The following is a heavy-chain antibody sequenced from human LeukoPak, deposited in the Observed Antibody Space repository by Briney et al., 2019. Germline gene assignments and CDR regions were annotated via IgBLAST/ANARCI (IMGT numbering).Heavy chain of an antibody. Sequence: GGSLRLSCAASGFTFSSYWMHWVRQAPGKGLVWVSRVNSDGSSTSYADSVKGRFTISRDNAKNTLYLQMNSLRAEDTAVYYCARGNSAYWALLDYWGQGTLVTVSS. J-gene: IGHJ4*02. V-gene: IGHV3-74*01. CDR3: ARGNSAYWALLDY. CDR1: GFTFSSYW. D-gene: IGHD5-12*01. CDR2: VNSDGSST.